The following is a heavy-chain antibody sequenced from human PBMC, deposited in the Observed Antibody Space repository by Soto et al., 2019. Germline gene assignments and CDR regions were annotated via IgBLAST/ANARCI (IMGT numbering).Heavy chain of an antibody. CDR3: ARETAHRGASGRPLLPENFDS. J-gene: IGHJ4*02. D-gene: IGHD3-10*01. Sequence: QVQLVQSGAELKLPGSSVKVSCKTSGSIFITYGFSWLRKAPGQGLDWMGAIIPFLGKTNHAQKLQGKVTITADEATSTVYMELTNLTFEDTAVYFCARETAHRGASGRPLLPENFDSWGQGTLVTVSS. V-gene: IGHV1-69*01. CDR1: GSIFITYG. CDR2: IIPFLGKT.